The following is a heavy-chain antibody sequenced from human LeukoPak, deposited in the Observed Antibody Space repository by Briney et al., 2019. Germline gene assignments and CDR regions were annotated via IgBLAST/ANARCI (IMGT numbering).Heavy chain of an antibody. CDR2: ISSDSSYI. V-gene: IGHV3-21*01. CDR1: GFTFSSYS. CDR3: AREQDDILTGYYNNWFDP. J-gene: IGHJ5*02. Sequence: GGSLRLSCAASGFTFSSYSMNWVRQAPGKGLEWVSSISSDSSYISYAESVKGRFTISRDNAKNTLYLQMNSLRAEDTAVYYCAREQDDILTGYYNNWFDPWGQGTLVTVSS. D-gene: IGHD3-9*01.